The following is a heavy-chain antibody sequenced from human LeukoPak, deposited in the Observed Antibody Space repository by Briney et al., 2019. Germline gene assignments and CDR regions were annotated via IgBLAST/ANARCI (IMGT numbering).Heavy chain of an antibody. CDR1: GASISGSGYY. Sequence: SETLSLTCTVSGASISGSGYYWSWIRQPAGKGLEWIGRIHASGRTNYNPSLKSRVIMSIDSSKNQFSLRLRSVTAADTAVYYCAREWFGSVDPWGQGTLVTVSS. CDR2: IHASGRT. CDR3: AREWFGSVDP. D-gene: IGHD3-10*01. J-gene: IGHJ5*02. V-gene: IGHV4-61*02.